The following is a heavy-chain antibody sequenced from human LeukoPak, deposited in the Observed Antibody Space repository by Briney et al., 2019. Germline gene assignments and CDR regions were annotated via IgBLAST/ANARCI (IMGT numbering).Heavy chain of an antibody. CDR1: GFTFSSHG. CDR3: AKKFSFDILTGYYRSSGFDY. J-gene: IGHJ4*02. V-gene: IGHV3-23*01. D-gene: IGHD3-9*01. CDR2: ISGSGDYT. Sequence: PGGSLRLSCAASGFTFSSHGMSWVRQAPGKGLEWVSTISGSGDYTYYADSVKGRFTISRDNSKNTLYLQMNSLRAEDTAVYYCAKKFSFDILTGYYRSSGFDYWGQGTLVTVSS.